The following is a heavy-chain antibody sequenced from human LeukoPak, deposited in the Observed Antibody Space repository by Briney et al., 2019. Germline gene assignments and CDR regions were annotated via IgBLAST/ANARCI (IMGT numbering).Heavy chain of an antibody. CDR2: IYSGGST. Sequence: LSGGSLRLSCAASGFTLSSYAMSWVRQGPGKGLEWVSLIYSGGSTYYADSVKGRFTISRDNSKNTLYLQMNSLRAEDTAVYYCAKGSRSTPRVGFDYWGQGTLVTVSS. J-gene: IGHJ4*02. CDR3: AKGSRSTPRVGFDY. CDR1: GFTLSSYA. D-gene: IGHD5/OR15-5a*01. V-gene: IGHV3-66*02.